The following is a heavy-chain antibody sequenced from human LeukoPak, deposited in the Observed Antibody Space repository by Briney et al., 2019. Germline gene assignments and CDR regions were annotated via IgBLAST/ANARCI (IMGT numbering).Heavy chain of an antibody. D-gene: IGHD2-2*01. CDR1: GFTFSDYY. CDR2: ISSSGSTI. Sequence: GGSLRLSCAASGFTFSDYYMSWIHQAPGKGLEWVSYISSSGSTIYYADSVKGRFTISRDNAKNSLYLQMNSLRAEDTAVYYCARVGTTSDIVVDNWFDPWGQGTLVTVSS. CDR3: ARVGTTSDIVVDNWFDP. V-gene: IGHV3-11*01. J-gene: IGHJ5*02.